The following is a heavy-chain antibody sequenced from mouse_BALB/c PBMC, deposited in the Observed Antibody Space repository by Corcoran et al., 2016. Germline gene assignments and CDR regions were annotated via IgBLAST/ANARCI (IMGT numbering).Heavy chain of an antibody. D-gene: IGHD2-10*01. CDR1: GYSFTDYI. V-gene: IGHV1-39*01. J-gene: IGHJ4*01. CDR3: ARWVTPYYGNYDAMDY. Sequence: EIQLQQTGPEQVKPGASVKISCKASGYSFTDYIMLWVKQSHGTSLEWIGNINPYYGSTSYNLKFKGKATLTVDKSSSTAYMQLNSLTSEDSAVYYCARWVTPYYGNYDAMDYWGQGTSVTVSS. CDR2: INPYYGST.